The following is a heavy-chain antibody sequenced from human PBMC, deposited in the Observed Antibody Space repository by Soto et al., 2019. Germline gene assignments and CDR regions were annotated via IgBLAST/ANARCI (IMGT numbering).Heavy chain of an antibody. CDR3: ARGHYCDSSFDY. J-gene: IGHJ4*02. Sequence: QVQLVESGGGVVQPGRSLRLSCAASGFTFSSYGMHWVRQAPGKGLEWVAVIWYDGSNKYYADSVKSRFTISRDNSKNTLYLQMNSLRAEDTAVYYCARGHYCDSSFDYWGQGTLVTVSS. CDR1: GFTFSSYG. CDR2: IWYDGSNK. V-gene: IGHV3-33*01. D-gene: IGHD3-22*01.